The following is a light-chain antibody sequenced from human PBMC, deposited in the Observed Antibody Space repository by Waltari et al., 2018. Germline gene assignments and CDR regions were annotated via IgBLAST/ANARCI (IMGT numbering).Light chain of an antibody. CDR2: DCI. CDR3: CSCSRSSSVPYV. J-gene: IGLJ1*01. Sequence: SDLTQPATLSVSTGQTIHLSCTGSGNKLGFYDLVSTYQQHPGKAPKLIISDCIKRPAGVPDRFSCAKSGKTAALTIRWLQSEYDADYSCCSCSRSSSVPYVFGPGPRVAFL. V-gene: IGLV2-23*01. CDR1: GNKLGFYDL.